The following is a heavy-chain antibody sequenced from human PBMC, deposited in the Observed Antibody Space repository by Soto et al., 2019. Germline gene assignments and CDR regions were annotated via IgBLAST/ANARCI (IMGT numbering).Heavy chain of an antibody. D-gene: IGHD3-10*01. CDR2: ISYDGSNK. Sequence: QVQLVESGGGVVQPGRSLRLSCAASGFTFSSYAMHWVRQAPGKWLEWVAVISYDGSNKYYADSVKGRFTISRDKSKNTLYLQMNSLRAEDTAVYYCEGITMVRCPNDYWGQGTLVTVGS. J-gene: IGHJ4*02. CDR3: EGITMVRCPNDY. CDR1: GFTFSSYA. V-gene: IGHV3-30-3*01.